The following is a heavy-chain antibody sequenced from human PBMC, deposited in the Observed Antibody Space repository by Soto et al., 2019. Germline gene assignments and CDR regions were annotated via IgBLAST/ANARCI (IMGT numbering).Heavy chain of an antibody. D-gene: IGHD2-21*02. Sequence: ASVKVSCKASGYTFTSYDINWVRQATGQGLEWTGWMNPNSGNTGYAQKFQGRVTMTRNTSISTAYMELSSLRSGDTAVYYCAIEHDAYCGGDCYSADVWWGQGTLVTVSS. J-gene: IGHJ4*02. CDR3: AIEHDAYCGGDCYSADVW. CDR2: MNPNSGNT. V-gene: IGHV1-8*01. CDR1: GYTFTSYD.